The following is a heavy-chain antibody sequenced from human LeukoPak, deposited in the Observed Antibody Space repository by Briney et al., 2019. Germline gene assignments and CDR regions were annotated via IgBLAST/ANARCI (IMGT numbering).Heavy chain of an antibody. Sequence: ASVKVSCKASGGTFSSYAISWVRQAPGQGLEWMGGIIPIFGTANYAQKFQGRVTITADESTSTAYMELSSLRSEDTAVYYCARDVREYSSSSGRRWFDPWGQGTLVTVSS. CDR1: GGTFSSYA. J-gene: IGHJ5*02. D-gene: IGHD6-6*01. CDR3: ARDVREYSSSSGRRWFDP. V-gene: IGHV1-69*13. CDR2: IIPIFGTA.